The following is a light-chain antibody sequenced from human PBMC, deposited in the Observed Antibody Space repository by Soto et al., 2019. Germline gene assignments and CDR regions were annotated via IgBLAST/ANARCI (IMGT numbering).Light chain of an antibody. J-gene: IGKJ1*01. CDR1: QSISNW. CDR3: QQYNSYPGT. CDR2: DAS. V-gene: IGKV1-5*01. Sequence: DIQMTQSPSTLSAALGERVTITCRASQSISNWFAWYQQKPGKAPKLLIYDASSLESGVPSRFSGSGSGPEFTLTISSLQPDDFATHYCQQYNSYPGTFGQGTKVDI.